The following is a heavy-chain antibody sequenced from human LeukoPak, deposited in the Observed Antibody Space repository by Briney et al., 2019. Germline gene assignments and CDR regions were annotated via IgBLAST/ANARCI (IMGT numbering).Heavy chain of an antibody. CDR2: MNPNSGNT. D-gene: IGHD3-9*01. CDR1: GYTFTSYD. V-gene: IGHV1-8*01. CDR3: PRGSLRYFDWFTRRQRPNNWFDP. J-gene: IGHJ5*02. Sequence: ASVKVSCKASGYTFTSYDINWVRQATGQGLEWMGWMNPNSGNTGYAEKFQGRVTMTRNTSISTAYMELRSLRAEDTAVYYGPRGSLRYFDWFTRRQRPNNWFDPWGQGTLVTVSS.